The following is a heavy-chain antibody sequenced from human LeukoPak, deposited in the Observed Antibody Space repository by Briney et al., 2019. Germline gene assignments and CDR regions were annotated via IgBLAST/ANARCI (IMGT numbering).Heavy chain of an antibody. CDR3: TRDAQFYYDSGNTPGAFDI. V-gene: IGHV1-46*01. D-gene: IGHD3-10*01. CDR2: INLNDGST. CDR1: GYTFTNYD. J-gene: IGHJ3*02. Sequence: ASVKVSCKTSGYTFTNYDINWVRQATGQGLEWMGIINLNDGSTGSVQKFQGRVTMTRDTSTSTVHMELSSLGSEDTAVYYCTRDAQFYYDSGNTPGAFDILGQGTMITVSS.